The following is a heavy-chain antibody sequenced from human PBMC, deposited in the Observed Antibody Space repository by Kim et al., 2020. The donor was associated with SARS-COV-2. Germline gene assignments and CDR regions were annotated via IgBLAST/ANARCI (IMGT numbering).Heavy chain of an antibody. D-gene: IGHD6-19*01. CDR1: GFTFSSYG. CDR3: AKDITAGAFDI. Sequence: GGSLRLSCAASGFTFSSYGMHWVRQAPGKGLEWVAVISYDGSNKYYADSVKGRFTISRDNSKNTLYLQMNSLRAEDTAVYYCAKDITAGAFDIWGQGTMVTVSS. V-gene: IGHV3-30*18. J-gene: IGHJ3*02. CDR2: ISYDGSNK.